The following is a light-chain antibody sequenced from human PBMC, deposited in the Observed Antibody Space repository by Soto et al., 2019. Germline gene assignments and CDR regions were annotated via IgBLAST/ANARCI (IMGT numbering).Light chain of an antibody. V-gene: IGKV3-15*01. J-gene: IGKJ1*01. CDR3: QQFHTYPRT. Sequence: EIVMTQSPGTLSVSPGERVTLSCRASQNIAKKVAWYQQKPGQAPRLLIYGASTRATGIPPRISGGGSGADFTLTISNLQPEDFATYCCQQFHTYPRTFGQGTKVEIK. CDR1: QNIAKK. CDR2: GAS.